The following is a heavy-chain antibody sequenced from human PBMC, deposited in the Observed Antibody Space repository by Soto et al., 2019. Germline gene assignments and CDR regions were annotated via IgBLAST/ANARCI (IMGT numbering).Heavy chain of an antibody. Sequence: SETLSLTCTVSGGSISSSSYYWGWIRQPPGKGLEWIGSIYYSGSTYYNPSLKSRVTISVDTSKNQFSLKLSSVTAADTAVYYCARTMATIRSIQVWGQGTLVTVSS. CDR1: GGSISSSSYY. D-gene: IGHD5-12*01. J-gene: IGHJ4*02. CDR2: IYYSGST. CDR3: ARTMATIRSIQV. V-gene: IGHV4-39*01.